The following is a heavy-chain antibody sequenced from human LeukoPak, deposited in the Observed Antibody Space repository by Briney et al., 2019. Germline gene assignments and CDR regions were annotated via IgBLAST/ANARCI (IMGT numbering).Heavy chain of an antibody. J-gene: IGHJ4*02. CDR2: INPNRGGT. V-gene: IGHV1-2*02. Sequence: ASVKVSCKASGYTFTGYYMHWVRPAPGQELEWMGWINPNRGGTNYAQKFQGRVTMTRDTSISTAYMELSRLRSDDTAVYYCARAAIASLLAGYWGQGTLVTVSS. CDR3: ARAAIASLLAGY. CDR1: GYTFTGYY. D-gene: IGHD2-15*01.